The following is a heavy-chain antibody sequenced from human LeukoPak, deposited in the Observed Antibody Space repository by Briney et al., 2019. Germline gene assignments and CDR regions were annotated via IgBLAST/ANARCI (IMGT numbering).Heavy chain of an antibody. CDR3: AKDTFTTVTTTLTLLYYFDY. D-gene: IGHD4-17*01. CDR1: GFTFSSYA. V-gene: IGHV3-23*01. CDR2: ISGSGGST. J-gene: IGHJ4*02. Sequence: PGGSLRLSCAASGFTFSSYAMSWVRQAPGEGLEWVSAISGSGGSTYYADSVKGRFTISRDNSKNTLYLQMNSLRAEDTAVYYCAKDTFTTVTTTLTLLYYFDYWGQGTLVTVS.